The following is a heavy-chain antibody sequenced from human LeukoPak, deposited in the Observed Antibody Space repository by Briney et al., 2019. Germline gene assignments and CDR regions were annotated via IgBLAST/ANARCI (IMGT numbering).Heavy chain of an antibody. V-gene: IGHV4-39*01. D-gene: IGHD3-16*01. Sequence: SETLSLTCTVSGGSISSSSYYWGWIRQPPGTGLDWIGSIYYSGSTYYNPSLKSRVTISVDTSKNQFSLKLSSVTAADTAVYYCARWPPRLGQDYWGQGTLVSVSS. CDR1: GGSISSSSYY. J-gene: IGHJ4*02. CDR2: IYYSGST. CDR3: ARWPPRLGQDY.